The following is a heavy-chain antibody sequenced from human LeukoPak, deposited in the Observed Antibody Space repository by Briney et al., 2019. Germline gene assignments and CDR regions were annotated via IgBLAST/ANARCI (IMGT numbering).Heavy chain of an antibody. D-gene: IGHD3-22*01. CDR3: ARDPSVGGFSGSELDL. Sequence: GGSLRLSCAGSGFTFSQYFMHWVRQAPGKGLEYLSVISYNGEQTYYSKSVTGRFTISRDNSKNVLYLQMGSLRPEDTAVYFCARDPSVGGFSGSELDLWGQGTLVTVSS. V-gene: IGHV3-64*01. CDR2: ISYNGEQT. J-gene: IGHJ5*02. CDR1: GFTFSQYF.